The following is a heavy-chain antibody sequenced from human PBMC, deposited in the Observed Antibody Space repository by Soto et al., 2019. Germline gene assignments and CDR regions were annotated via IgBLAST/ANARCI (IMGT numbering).Heavy chain of an antibody. CDR1: GGSISSGGYY. CDR2: IYYSGST. Sequence: SETLSLTCTVSGGSISSGGYYWSWIRQHPGKGLEWIGYIYYSGSTYYNPSLKSRVTISVDTSKNQFSLKLSSVTAADTAVYYCARDGVSTFDYWGQGTLVTVSS. D-gene: IGHD3-3*01. J-gene: IGHJ4*02. CDR3: ARDGVSTFDY. V-gene: IGHV4-31*03.